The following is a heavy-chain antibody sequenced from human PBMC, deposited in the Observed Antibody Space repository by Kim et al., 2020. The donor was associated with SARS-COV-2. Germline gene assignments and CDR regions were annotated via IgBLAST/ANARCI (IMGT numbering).Heavy chain of an antibody. D-gene: IGHD4-17*01. J-gene: IGHJ4*02. CDR1: GGSISSSSYY. Sequence: SETLSLTCTVSGGSISSSSYYWGWIRQPPGKGLEWIGSIYYSGSTYYNPSLKSRVTISVDTSKNQFSLKLSSVTAADTAVYYCATYGDYFDYWGQGTLVTVSS. V-gene: IGHV4-39*01. CDR3: ATYGDYFDY. CDR2: IYYSGST.